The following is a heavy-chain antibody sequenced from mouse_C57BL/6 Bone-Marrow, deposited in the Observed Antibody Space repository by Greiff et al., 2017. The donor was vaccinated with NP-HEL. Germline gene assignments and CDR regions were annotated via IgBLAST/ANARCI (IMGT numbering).Heavy chain of an antibody. V-gene: IGHV5-6*01. Sequence: EVHLVESGGDLVKPGGSLKLSCAASGFTFSSYGMSWVRQTPDKRLEWVATISSGGSYTYYPDSVKGRFTISRDNAKNTLYLQMSILKSEDTAMYYCARHGVGWYFDVWGTGTTVTVSS. CDR1: GFTFSSYG. CDR2: ISSGGSYT. J-gene: IGHJ1*03. CDR3: ARHGVGWYFDV. D-gene: IGHD1-3*01.